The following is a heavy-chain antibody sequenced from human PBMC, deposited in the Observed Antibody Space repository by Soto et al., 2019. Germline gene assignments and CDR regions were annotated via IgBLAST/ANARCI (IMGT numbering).Heavy chain of an antibody. CDR1: GGSISSGGYS. Sequence: SETLSLTCAVSGGSISSGGYSWSWIRQPPGEGLEWIGYIYHSGSTYYNPSLKSRVTISVDRSKNQFSLKLSSVTAADTAVYYCARGTHKMRAFDIWGQGTMVTVSS. J-gene: IGHJ3*02. CDR3: ARGTHKMRAFDI. CDR2: IYHSGST. V-gene: IGHV4-30-2*01.